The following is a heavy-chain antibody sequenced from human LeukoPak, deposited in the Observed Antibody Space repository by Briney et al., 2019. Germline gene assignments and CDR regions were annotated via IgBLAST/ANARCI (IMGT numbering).Heavy chain of an antibody. CDR1: GFTFRSYS. D-gene: IGHD2-2*01. Sequence: GGSLRLSCAASGFTFRSYSMSWVRQAPGKGLEWVAKMNEYGSDIFYVDSVKGRFTISRDNAKNSLYLQMDSLRAEDTAVYYCARPRGCSSNRCNNFDYWGQGTLVTVSS. CDR3: ARPRGCSSNRCNNFDY. CDR2: MNEYGSDI. J-gene: IGHJ4*02. V-gene: IGHV3-7*01.